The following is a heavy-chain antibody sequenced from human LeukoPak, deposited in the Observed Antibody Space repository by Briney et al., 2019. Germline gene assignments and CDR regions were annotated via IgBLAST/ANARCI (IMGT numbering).Heavy chain of an antibody. Sequence: GSLRLSCAASGFTFSSYAMSWVRQAPGKGLEWGSGISTSGGSTSYADSVKGRFTISRDNPRNTLYMQMNSLRAEDTALYYCAIMHPYYDGSGYWVQWGQGTLVTVSS. V-gene: IGHV3-23*01. CDR2: ISTSGGST. D-gene: IGHD3-22*01. J-gene: IGHJ4*02. CDR3: AIMHPYYDGSGYWVQ. CDR1: GFTFSSYA.